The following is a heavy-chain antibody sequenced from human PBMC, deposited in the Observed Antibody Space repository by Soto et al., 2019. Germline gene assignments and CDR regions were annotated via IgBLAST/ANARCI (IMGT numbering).Heavy chain of an antibody. CDR3: APTYYYDSSGYYYVHP. CDR1: GFSLSTSGVG. D-gene: IGHD3-22*01. CDR2: IYWDDDK. J-gene: IGHJ5*02. Sequence: SGPTLVNPTQTLTLTCTFSGFSLSTSGVGVGWIRQPPGKALEWLALIYWDDDKRYSPSLKSRLTITKDTSKNQVVLTMTNMEPVDTATYYCAPTYYYDSSGYYYVHPWGQGTLVTVSS. V-gene: IGHV2-5*02.